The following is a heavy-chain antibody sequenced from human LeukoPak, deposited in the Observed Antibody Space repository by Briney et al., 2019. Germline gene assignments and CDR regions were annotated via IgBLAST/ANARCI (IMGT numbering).Heavy chain of an antibody. V-gene: IGHV4-39*07. J-gene: IGHJ4*02. CDR2: IYYSGST. CDR3: ARVAQYSNYIDY. CDR1: GGSISSSSYY. Sequence: PSETLSLTCTVSGGSISSSSYYWGWIRQPPGKGLEWIGSIYYSGSTYYNPSPKSRVTISVDTSKNQFSLKLSSVTAADTAVYYCARVAQYSNYIDYWGQGTLVTVSS. D-gene: IGHD4-11*01.